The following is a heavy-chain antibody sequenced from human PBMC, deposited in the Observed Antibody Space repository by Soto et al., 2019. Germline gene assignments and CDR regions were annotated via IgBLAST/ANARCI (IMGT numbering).Heavy chain of an antibody. J-gene: IGHJ3*02. D-gene: IGHD6-19*01. Sequence: GGSLRLSCVASGSTFSDQYMDWVRQAPGRGLEWIGRIANKVNGYTTEYAPSVKGRFSISRDDSESSLYLQMSDLKTEDTAKYSCTRGYSGVSIYAFDIWGQGTGVTVS. CDR2: IANKVNGYTT. CDR1: GSTFSDQY. CDR3: TRGYSGVSIYAFDI. V-gene: IGHV3-72*01.